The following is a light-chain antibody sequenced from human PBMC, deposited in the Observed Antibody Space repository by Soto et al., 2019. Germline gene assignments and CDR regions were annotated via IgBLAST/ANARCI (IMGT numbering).Light chain of an antibody. CDR2: RAS. CDR1: QNVFTN. Sequence: ETVMTQSPATLSVSPGERATLSCRASQNVFTNVAWYQQKPGQAPRLLIYRASTRATGVPARFSGSGSGTEFTLTISSLQSEDFALYFCQQFSDWTPYTFGQGTKLEIK. V-gene: IGKV3-15*01. J-gene: IGKJ2*01. CDR3: QQFSDWTPYT.